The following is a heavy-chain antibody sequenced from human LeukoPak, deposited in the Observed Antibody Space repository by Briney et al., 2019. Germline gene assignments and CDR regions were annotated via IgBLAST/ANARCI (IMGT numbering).Heavy chain of an antibody. J-gene: IGHJ3*02. CDR3: AKVGATGVAGFGSFDI. D-gene: IGHD6-19*01. CDR1: GFTFSSYG. CDR2: ISYDGSNE. Sequence: GGSLRLSCAASGFTFSSYGIHSVRQAPGKGLGWEPVISYDGSNEYYADYVKGRFSISSDNSKNTQYLQMHSLRAEDTAVYYCAKVGATGVAGFGSFDIWGQGTMVTVSS. V-gene: IGHV3-30*18.